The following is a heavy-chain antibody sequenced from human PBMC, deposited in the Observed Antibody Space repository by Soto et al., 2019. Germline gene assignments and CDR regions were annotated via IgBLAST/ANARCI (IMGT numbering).Heavy chain of an antibody. J-gene: IGHJ6*02. V-gene: IGHV3-11*06. D-gene: IGHD3-3*01. CDR1: GFTFSDYY. CDR2: ISSSSSYT. CDR3: ARDLEPIERSLRFLETYYYGMDV. Sequence: GGSLRLSCAASGFTFSDYYMSWIRQAPGKGLEWVSYISSSSSYTNYADSVKGRFTISRDNAKNSLYLQMNSLRAEDTAVYYCARDLEPIERSLRFLETYYYGMDVWGQGTTVTVSS.